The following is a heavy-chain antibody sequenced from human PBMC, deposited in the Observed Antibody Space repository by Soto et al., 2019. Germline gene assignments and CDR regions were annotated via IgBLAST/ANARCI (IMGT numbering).Heavy chain of an antibody. CDR1: GGSISSYY. CDR2: IYTSGST. CDR3: ARGEITMVRGVIAYYYYGMDV. D-gene: IGHD3-10*01. Sequence: PSETLSLTCTVSGGSISSYYWSWIRQPAGKGLEWIGRIYTSGSTNYNPSLKSRVTMSVDTSKNQFSLKLSSVTAADTAVYYCARGEITMVRGVIAYYYYGMDVWGQGTTVTVSS. J-gene: IGHJ6*02. V-gene: IGHV4-4*07.